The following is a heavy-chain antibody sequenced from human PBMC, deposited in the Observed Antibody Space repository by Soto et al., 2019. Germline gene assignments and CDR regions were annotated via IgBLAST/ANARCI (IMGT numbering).Heavy chain of an antibody. V-gene: IGHV1-18*01. CDR2: ISAYNGNT. J-gene: IGHJ5*02. Sequence: ASVKVSCKASGYTFTSYGISWVRQAPGQGLEWMGWISAYNGNTNYAQKLQGRVTMTTDTSTSTAYMELRSLRSDDTAVYYCARDRALMVYGSRNWFDPWGQGTLVTVSS. D-gene: IGHD2-8*01. CDR1: GYTFTSYG. CDR3: ARDRALMVYGSRNWFDP.